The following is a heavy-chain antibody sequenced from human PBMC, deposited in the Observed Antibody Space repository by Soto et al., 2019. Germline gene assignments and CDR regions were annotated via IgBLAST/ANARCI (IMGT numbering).Heavy chain of an antibody. CDR3: AIGTTAVYCFDF. V-gene: IGHV3-23*01. Sequence: DVQLLESGGGLVQPGGSLRLSCAASGFTFSSYAMSWVRQAPGKGLEWVSAISATGGSAFYADSVKGRFTISRDNSKNTVVLQIDSLVTEDTAVYYCAIGTTAVYCFDFWGQGTLVTVSS. CDR2: ISATGGSA. D-gene: IGHD2-15*01. CDR1: GFTFSSYA. J-gene: IGHJ4*02.